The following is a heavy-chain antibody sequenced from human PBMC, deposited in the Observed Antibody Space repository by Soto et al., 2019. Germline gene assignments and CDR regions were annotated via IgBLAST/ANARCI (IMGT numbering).Heavy chain of an antibody. D-gene: IGHD3-10*01. J-gene: IGHJ4*02. CDR3: ARGITMVRGVIPPTDY. V-gene: IGHV1-3*01. CDR2: INAGNGNT. CDR1: GYTFTSYA. Sequence: ASVKVSCTASGYTFTSYAMHWVRQAPGQRLEWMGWINAGNGNTKYSQKFQGRVTITRDTSASTAYMELSSLRSEDTAVYYCARGITMVRGVIPPTDYWGQGTLVTVSS.